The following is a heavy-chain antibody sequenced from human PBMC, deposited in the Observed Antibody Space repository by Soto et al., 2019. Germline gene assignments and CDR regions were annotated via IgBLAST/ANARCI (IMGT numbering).Heavy chain of an antibody. CDR1: GFSLSTSGVG. CDR2: IYWNDDK. J-gene: IGHJ4*02. V-gene: IGHV2-5*01. CDR3: AHRRSRVGIAARPFDY. D-gene: IGHD6-6*01. Sequence: QITLKESGPTLVKPTQTLTLTCTFSGFSLSTSGVGVGWIRQPPGKALEWLALIYWNDDKRYSPSLKSRLTITKDTSKNLVVLTMTNMDPVDTATYYCAHRRSRVGIAARPFDYWGQGTLVTVSS.